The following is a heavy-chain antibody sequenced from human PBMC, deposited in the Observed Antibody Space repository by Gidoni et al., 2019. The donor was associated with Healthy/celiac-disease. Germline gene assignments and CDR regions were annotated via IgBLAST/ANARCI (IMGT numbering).Heavy chain of an antibody. J-gene: IGHJ3*02. CDR2: ISYDGSNK. D-gene: IGHD3-22*01. CDR1: GFTFSSYA. Sequence: QVQLVESGGGVVQPGRSLRLSCAASGFTFSSYAMHWVRQAPGKGLEWVAVISYDGSNKYYADSVKGRFTISRDNSKNTLYLQMNSLRAEDTAVYYCARETNTGYWPDAFDIWGQGTMVTVSS. CDR3: ARETNTGYWPDAFDI. V-gene: IGHV3-30-3*01.